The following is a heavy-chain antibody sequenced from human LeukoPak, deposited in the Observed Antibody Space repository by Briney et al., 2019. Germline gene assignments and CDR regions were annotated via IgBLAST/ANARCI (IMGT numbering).Heavy chain of an antibody. CDR1: GFNFDRYT. Sequence: PGGSLRLSCATSGFNFDRYTIHWVRQAPGKGLEWVSLAGWAGGTTYYSDSVRGRFTISRDSGKNSVYLQMNSLTTDDTAFYFCAKELDTMFFDYRGQGALVTVSS. D-gene: IGHD5-18*01. J-gene: IGHJ4*02. V-gene: IGHV3-43*01. CDR3: AKELDTMFFDY. CDR2: AGWAGGTT.